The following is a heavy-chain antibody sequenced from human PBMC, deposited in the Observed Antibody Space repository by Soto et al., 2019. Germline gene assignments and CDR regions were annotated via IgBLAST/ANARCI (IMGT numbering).Heavy chain of an antibody. Sequence: QVQLQESGPGLVKPSGTLSLTCAVSGGSISISNWWSWVRQPPGKGLEWIGEIYHSGSTNYNPSLKSRGTISGDKSKTQFSLKLSSVTAADTAVYYCASVQGGYYYAMDVWGQGTTVTVSS. CDR2: IYHSGST. D-gene: IGHD3-10*02. V-gene: IGHV4-4*02. J-gene: IGHJ6*02. CDR3: ASVQGGYYYAMDV. CDR1: GGSISISNW.